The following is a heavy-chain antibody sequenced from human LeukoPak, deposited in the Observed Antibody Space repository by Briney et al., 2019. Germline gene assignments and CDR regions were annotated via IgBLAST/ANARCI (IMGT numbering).Heavy chain of an antibody. J-gene: IGHJ6*03. CDR3: ARDPYSGNYGNYYYYYMDV. Sequence: PGGSLRLSCATSGFTFNNYNMNWVRQAPGRALEWVSSITSSGTYIFYADSVKGRFTISRDNAKNSLYLQMDSLGPEDTAVYYCARDPYSGNYGNYYYYYMDVWGKGTTVTISS. CDR2: ITSSGTYI. V-gene: IGHV3-21*01. D-gene: IGHD1-26*01. CDR1: GFTFNNYN.